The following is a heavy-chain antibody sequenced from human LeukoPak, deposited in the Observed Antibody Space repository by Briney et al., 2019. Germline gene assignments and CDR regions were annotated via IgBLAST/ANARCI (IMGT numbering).Heavy chain of an antibody. J-gene: IGHJ6*03. CDR3: ARDPYSGNYGNYYYYYMDV. Sequence: PGGSLRLSCATSGFTFNNYNMNWVRQAPGRALEWVSSITSSGTYIFYADSVKGRFTISRDNAKNSLYLQMDSLGPEDTAVYYCARDPYSGNYGNYYYYYMDVWGKGTTVTISS. CDR2: ITSSGTYI. V-gene: IGHV3-21*01. D-gene: IGHD1-26*01. CDR1: GFTFNNYN.